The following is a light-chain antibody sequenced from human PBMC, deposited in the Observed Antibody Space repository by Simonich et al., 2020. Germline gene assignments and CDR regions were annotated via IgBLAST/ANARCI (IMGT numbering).Light chain of an antibody. J-gene: IGKJ4*01. CDR2: KVS. CDR1: QSLVHSDGNTY. Sequence: DVVMTQSPLSLPVTLGQPASISCRSSQSLVHSDGNTYSNWLQQRPGQSPRRLSYKVSNRDSGVPDRFIGSGSGTDFTLKISRVEAEDVGVYYCMQGTHWPLTFGGGTKVEIK. V-gene: IGKV2-30*02. CDR3: MQGTHWPLT.